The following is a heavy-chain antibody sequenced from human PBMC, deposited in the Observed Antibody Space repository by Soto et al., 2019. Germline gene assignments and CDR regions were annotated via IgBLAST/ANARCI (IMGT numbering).Heavy chain of an antibody. CDR2: IYYSGST. CDR1: GGSISSDY. Sequence: SETLAVTCTVAGGSISSDYWSWIGQPPGKGLEWIGYIYYSGSTNYNPSLKSRVTISVDTSKNQYSLKLSSVTAADTAVYYCARYGTQRFDYWGQGTLVPVSP. V-gene: IGHV4-59*01. D-gene: IGHD2-2*01. J-gene: IGHJ4*02. CDR3: ARYGTQRFDY.